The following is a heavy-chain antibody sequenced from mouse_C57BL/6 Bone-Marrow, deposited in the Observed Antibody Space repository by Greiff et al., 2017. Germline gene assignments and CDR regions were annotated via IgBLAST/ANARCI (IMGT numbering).Heavy chain of an antibody. CDR2: IWRGGST. CDR1: GFSLTSYG. D-gene: IGHD1-1*01. V-gene: IGHV2-5*01. CDR3: AKTPILPYYYAMDY. J-gene: IGHJ4*01. Sequence: VQLVESGPGLVQPSQSLSITCTVSGFSLTSYGVHWVRQSPGKGLEWLGVIWRGGSTDYNAAFMSRLSITKDNSKSQVFFKMNSLQADDTAIYYCAKTPILPYYYAMDYWGQGTSVTVSS.